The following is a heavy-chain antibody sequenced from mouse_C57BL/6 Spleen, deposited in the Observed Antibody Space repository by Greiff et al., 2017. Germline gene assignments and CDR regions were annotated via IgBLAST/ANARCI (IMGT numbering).Heavy chain of an antibody. Sequence: EVNVVESGEGLVKPGGSLKLSCAASGFTFSSYAMSWVRQTPEKRLEWVAYISSGGDYIYYADTVKGRFTISRDTARNTLYLQMGSLKSEDTAMYYCTRESQAFITSVPAWFAYWGQGTLVTVSA. J-gene: IGHJ3*01. CDR3: TRESQAFITSVPAWFAY. V-gene: IGHV5-9-1*02. CDR2: ISSGGDYI. CDR1: GFTFSSYA. D-gene: IGHD1-2*01.